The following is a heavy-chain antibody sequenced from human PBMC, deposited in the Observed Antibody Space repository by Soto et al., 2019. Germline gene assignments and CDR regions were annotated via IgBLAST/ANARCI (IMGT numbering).Heavy chain of an antibody. CDR3: ARALYSSSFYWFDP. CDR2: ISAYNGNT. Sequence: DSVKVSCKASGYTFTSYGTSWVRQAPGQGLEWMGWISAYNGNTNYAQKLQGRVTMTTDTSTSTAYMELRSLRSDDTAVYYCARALYSSSFYWFDPWGQGTLVTVSS. V-gene: IGHV1-18*04. D-gene: IGHD6-6*01. CDR1: GYTFTSYG. J-gene: IGHJ5*02.